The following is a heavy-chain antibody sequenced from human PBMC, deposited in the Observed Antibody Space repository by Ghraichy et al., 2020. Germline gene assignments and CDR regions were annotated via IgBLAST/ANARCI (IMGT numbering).Heavy chain of an antibody. Sequence: GGSLRLSCAASGFTFSTYSMNWVRQAPGKGLERVASINVYSSYIYYADSAKGRFTISRDNAKSSLFLQMNGLTVEDTAVYYCARVPATVPTWGQGTMVTVSS. V-gene: IGHV3-21*01. CDR2: INVYSSYI. CDR1: GFTFSTYS. CDR3: ARVPATVPT. J-gene: IGHJ3*01.